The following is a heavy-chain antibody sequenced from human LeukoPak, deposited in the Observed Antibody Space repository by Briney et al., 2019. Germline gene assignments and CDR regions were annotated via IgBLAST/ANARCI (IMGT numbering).Heavy chain of an antibody. V-gene: IGHV3-30*02. D-gene: IGHD3-22*01. CDR2: IWYDEITK. Sequence: GRSLRLSCVASGFTFRSYGIHWVRQAPGKGLEWLAFIWYDEITKNYADSVKGRFTISRDNSKNTLHVQLNSLRPDDTAVYYCAKDSSDYYFDYWGQGTLVTVSS. CDR1: GFTFRSYG. J-gene: IGHJ4*02. CDR3: AKDSSDYYFDY.